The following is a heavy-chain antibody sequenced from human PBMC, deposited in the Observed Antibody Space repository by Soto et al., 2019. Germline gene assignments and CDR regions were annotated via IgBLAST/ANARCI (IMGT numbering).Heavy chain of an antibody. CDR2: ISAYNGNT. Sequence: GASVKVSCKASGYTFTSYGISWVRQAPGQGLEWMGWISAYNGNTNYAQKLQGRVTMTTDTSTSTAYMELRSLRSDDTAVYYCARGVEIAVAGLVNWFDPWGQGTLVTVSS. D-gene: IGHD6-19*01. J-gene: IGHJ5*02. CDR3: ARGVEIAVAGLVNWFDP. CDR1: GYTFTSYG. V-gene: IGHV1-18*01.